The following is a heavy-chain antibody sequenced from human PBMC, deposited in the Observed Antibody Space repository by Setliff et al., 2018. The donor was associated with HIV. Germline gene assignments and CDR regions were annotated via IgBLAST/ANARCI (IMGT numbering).Heavy chain of an antibody. V-gene: IGHV1-18*04. CDR3: AKDSDEFSTIVGSSAY. J-gene: IGHJ4*02. CDR1: GYTFTDNY. CDR2: ISAYNGRT. Sequence: GASVKVSCKASGYTFTDNYIHWVRQAPGQGLEWMGWISAYNGRTHYAQRFQTRFTMTTDTSTNTAYMELTSLTSGDTAVYYCAKDSDEFSTIVGSSAYWGQGTLVTVSS. D-gene: IGHD3-22*01.